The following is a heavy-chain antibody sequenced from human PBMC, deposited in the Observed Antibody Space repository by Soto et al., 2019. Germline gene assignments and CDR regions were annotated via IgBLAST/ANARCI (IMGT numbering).Heavy chain of an antibody. V-gene: IGHV1-2*04. J-gene: IGHJ3*02. Sequence: ASVKVSCKASGYTFTGYYMHWVRQAPGQGLEWMGWINPNSGGTNYAQKFQGWVTMTRDTSISTAYMELSRLRSDDTAVYYCARVLKSPVHYYGSGDGAFDIWGQGTMVTVSS. CDR2: INPNSGGT. CDR1: GYTFTGYY. D-gene: IGHD3-10*01. CDR3: ARVLKSPVHYYGSGDGAFDI.